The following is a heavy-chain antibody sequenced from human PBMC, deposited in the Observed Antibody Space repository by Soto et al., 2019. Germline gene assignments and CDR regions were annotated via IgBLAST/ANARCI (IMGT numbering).Heavy chain of an antibody. D-gene: IGHD6-13*01. CDR1: GGTFSSYA. V-gene: IGHV1-69*01. Sequence: QVQLVQSGAEVKKPGSSVKVSCKASGGTFSSYAISWVRQAPGQGPEWMGGIIPIFGTANYAQKFQGRVTITADESTSTAYMELSSLRSEDTAVYYCAREAAADGTSVGDNWFDPWGQGTLVTVSS. J-gene: IGHJ5*02. CDR2: IIPIFGTA. CDR3: AREAAADGTSVGDNWFDP.